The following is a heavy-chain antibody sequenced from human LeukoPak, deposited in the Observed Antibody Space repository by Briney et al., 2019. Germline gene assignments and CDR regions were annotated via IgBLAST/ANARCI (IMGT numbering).Heavy chain of an antibody. CDR2: INPNSGGT. CDR3: ARMRLSGYSYGYNPNFDY. Sequence: ASVKVSCKASGYTFTGYYMHWVRQAPGQGLEWMGWINPNSGGTNYAQRFQGRVTMTRDTSISTAYMELSRLRSDDTAVYYCARMRLSGYSYGYNPNFDYWGQGTLVTVSS. CDR1: GYTFTGYY. V-gene: IGHV1-2*02. J-gene: IGHJ4*02. D-gene: IGHD5-18*01.